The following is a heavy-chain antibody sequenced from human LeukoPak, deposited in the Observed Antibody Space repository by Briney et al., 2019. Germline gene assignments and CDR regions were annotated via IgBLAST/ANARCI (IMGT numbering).Heavy chain of an antibody. D-gene: IGHD2-2*01. J-gene: IGHJ4*02. CDR3: ATLGYCSSTRCPIDY. CDR1: GVSISSGDYY. V-gene: IGHV4-30-4*01. Sequence: NPSQTLSLTCTVSGVSISSGDYYWSWIRQPPGKGLEWIGYIYHSGSTYYNPSLKSRVTISVDRSKNQFSLKLSSVTAADTAVYYCATLGYCSSTRCPIDYWGQGTLVTVSS. CDR2: IYHSGST.